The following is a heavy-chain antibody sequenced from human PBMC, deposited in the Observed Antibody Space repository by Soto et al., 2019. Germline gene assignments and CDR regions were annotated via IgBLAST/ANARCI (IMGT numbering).Heavy chain of an antibody. V-gene: IGHV1-69*06. J-gene: IGHJ4*02. CDR1: GGTFSSYA. CDR2: IIPIFGTA. CDR3: ASRRVESSGWFDY. Sequence: QVQLVQSGAEVKKPGSSVKVSCTASGGTFSSYAISWVRQAPGQGLEWMGGIIPIFGTAKHAQKFQGRVTITADKSTSTAYMELSSLRSEDTAVYYCASRRVESSGWFDYWGQGTLVTVSS. D-gene: IGHD6-19*01.